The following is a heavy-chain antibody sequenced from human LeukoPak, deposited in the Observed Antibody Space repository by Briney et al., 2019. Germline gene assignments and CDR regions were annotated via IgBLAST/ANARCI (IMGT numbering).Heavy chain of an antibody. Sequence: GGSLRLSCAASGFTFSNYVMHWVRQAPGKGLEWVAFIWFDGRIKYYPDSVKGRFTISSDNSKNTLYLQMSSLRPDDTAVYYCARAGYCSGGNCYGYYFDSWGQGALVTVSS. J-gene: IGHJ4*02. CDR1: GFTFSNYV. D-gene: IGHD2-15*01. CDR2: IWFDGRIK. V-gene: IGHV3-30*02. CDR3: ARAGYCSGGNCYGYYFDS.